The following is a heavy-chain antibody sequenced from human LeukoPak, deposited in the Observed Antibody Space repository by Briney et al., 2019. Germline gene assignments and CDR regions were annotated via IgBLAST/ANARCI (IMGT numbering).Heavy chain of an antibody. CDR2: ISSSGSTI. CDR1: GFTFSSYE. Sequence: GGSLRLSCAASGFTFSSYEMNWVRQAPGKGLEWVSYISSSGSTIYYADSVKGRFTISRGNAKNSLYLQMNSLRAEDTAVYYCARDSLVRGVINGYWGQGTLVTVSS. V-gene: IGHV3-48*03. D-gene: IGHD3-10*01. CDR3: ARDSLVRGVINGY. J-gene: IGHJ4*02.